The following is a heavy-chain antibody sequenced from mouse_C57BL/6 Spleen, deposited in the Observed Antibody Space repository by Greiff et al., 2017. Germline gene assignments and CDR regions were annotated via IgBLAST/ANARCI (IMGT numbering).Heavy chain of an antibody. Sequence: EVQLQQSGAELVKPGASVKLSCTASGFNFKDYYMHWVKQRTEQGLEWIGRIDPDDGETNYAPKFQGKATMTADTSSNTAYLQLSSLTSEDTAVYYVARWGNDDGISYGYFDYWGQGTTLTVSS. CDR1: GFNFKDYY. CDR2: IDPDDGET. V-gene: IGHV14-2*01. CDR3: ARWGNDDGISYGYFDY. J-gene: IGHJ2*01. D-gene: IGHD1-1*01.